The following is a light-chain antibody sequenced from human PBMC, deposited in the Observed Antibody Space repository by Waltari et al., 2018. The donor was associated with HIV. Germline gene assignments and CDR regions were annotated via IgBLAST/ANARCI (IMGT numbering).Light chain of an antibody. CDR1: NL. J-gene: IGKJ4*01. Sequence: NLLAWFQQRPGKAPKSLIYGASTVQAGVPSSKFSGAGSGTDFTLTITDLQPEDVATYYCQQYTSFPLTFGGGTAVEI. CDR3: QQYTSFPLT. CDR2: GAS. V-gene: IGKV1-16*02.